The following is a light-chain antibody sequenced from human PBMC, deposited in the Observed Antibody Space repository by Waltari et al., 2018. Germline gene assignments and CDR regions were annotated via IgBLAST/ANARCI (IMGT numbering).Light chain of an antibody. CDR1: SSDVGGYNY. V-gene: IGLV2-8*01. CDR2: EVS. Sequence: QSALTQPPSASGSPGQSVTISCTGTSSDVGGYNYVSWYQQHPGKAPKLIIYEVSERPSGVPDRFSGSKSGNTASLTVSGLQAEDEADYYCSSYAGTNDRVFGTGTKVTVL. J-gene: IGLJ1*01. CDR3: SSYAGTNDRV.